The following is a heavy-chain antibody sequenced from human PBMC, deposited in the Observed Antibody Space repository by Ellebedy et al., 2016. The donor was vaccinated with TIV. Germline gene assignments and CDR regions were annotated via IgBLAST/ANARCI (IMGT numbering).Heavy chain of an antibody. V-gene: IGHV5-51*01. CDR3: ARQRGYDYFPWFFDL. CDR1: GYSFTNYW. D-gene: IGHD5-12*01. J-gene: IGHJ2*01. CDR2: IYPGDSDT. Sequence: GESLKISCKGSGYSFTNYWIGWVRQMPGKGLEWMGIIYPGDSDTRYSPSFQGQVTISADKSISTAYLQWSSLKASDTAMYYCARQRGYDYFPWFFDLWGRGTLVTVSS.